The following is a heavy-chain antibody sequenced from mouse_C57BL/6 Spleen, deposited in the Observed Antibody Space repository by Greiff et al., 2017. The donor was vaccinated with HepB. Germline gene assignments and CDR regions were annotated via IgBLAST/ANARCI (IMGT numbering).Heavy chain of an antibody. CDR3: ARLTGTGVYFDY. D-gene: IGHD4-1*01. CDR1: GYAFTNYL. V-gene: IGHV1-54*01. CDR2: INPGSGGT. Sequence: QVHVKQSGAELVRPGTSVKVSCKASGYAFTNYLIEWVKQRPGQGLEWIGVINPGSGGTNYNEKFKGKATLTADKYSSTAYMQLSSLTSEDSAVYFCARLTGTGVYFDYWGQGTTLTVSS. J-gene: IGHJ2*01.